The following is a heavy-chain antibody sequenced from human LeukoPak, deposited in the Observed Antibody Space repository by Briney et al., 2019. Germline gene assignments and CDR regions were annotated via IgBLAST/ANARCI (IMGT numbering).Heavy chain of an antibody. CDR1: GFIFTAYY. CDR2: INFNTGAK. V-gene: IGHV1-2*02. J-gene: IGHJ4*02. Sequence: ASVKVSCKASGFIFTAYYIHWVRQAPGQGPEWMGWINFNTGAKNYAQKFQGRVTMTRDSSSSTEFMELSSLTSDDTAVYYCARVAGYDGYDPRGYFDYWGQGTLVIVSS. D-gene: IGHD5-12*01. CDR3: ARVAGYDGYDPRGYFDY.